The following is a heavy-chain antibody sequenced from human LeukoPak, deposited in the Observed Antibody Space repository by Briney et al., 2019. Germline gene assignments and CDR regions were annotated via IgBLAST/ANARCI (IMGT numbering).Heavy chain of an antibody. CDR2: ISYDGSNK. CDR1: GFTFSSYA. J-gene: IGHJ4*02. CDR3: AKGGVYGDYYFDY. D-gene: IGHD4-17*01. V-gene: IGHV3-30*04. Sequence: GGSLRLSCAASGFTFSSYAMHWVRQAPGKGLEWVAVISYDGSNKYYADSVKGRFTISRDNSKNTVYLQMNSLRAEDTALYYCAKGGVYGDYYFDYWGQGTPVTVSS.